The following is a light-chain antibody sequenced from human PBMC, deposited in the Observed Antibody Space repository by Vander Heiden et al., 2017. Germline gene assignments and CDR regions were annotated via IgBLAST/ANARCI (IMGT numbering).Light chain of an antibody. CDR2: DAS. CDR1: QSLSNY. V-gene: IGKV3-11*01. CDR3: HHRTTWS. Sequence: EIVLTQSPATLSLSPGERATLSCRASQSLSNYLAWDQQRPGQAPRLLIYDASKRDTGIQDRFSGSGSGTDFTLTSSSLETEDFEVYYHHHRTTWSFGHGTKVDIK. J-gene: IGKJ3*01.